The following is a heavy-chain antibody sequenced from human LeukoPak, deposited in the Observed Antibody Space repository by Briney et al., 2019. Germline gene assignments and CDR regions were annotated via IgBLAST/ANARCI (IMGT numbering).Heavy chain of an antibody. D-gene: IGHD1-14*01. CDR3: ARDVAYNTFDY. CDR1: GFTFKSAW. Sequence: GGSLRLSCAASGFTFKSAWMTWVRQAPWKGLEWVANIKEDGSEKNYVDSVKGRFTISRDNAKNSLYLQLSSLRAEDTAVYYCARDVAYNTFDYWGQGTLVTVSS. CDR2: IKEDGSEK. J-gene: IGHJ4*02. V-gene: IGHV3-7*01.